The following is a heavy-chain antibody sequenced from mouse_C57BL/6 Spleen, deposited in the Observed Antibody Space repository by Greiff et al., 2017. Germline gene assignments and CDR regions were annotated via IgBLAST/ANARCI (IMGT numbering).Heavy chain of an antibody. J-gene: IGHJ3*01. D-gene: IGHD2-4*01. CDR3: TVDYWFAY. V-gene: IGHV6-3*01. CDR1: GFTFSNYW. Sequence: EVQRVESGGGLVQPGGSMKLSCVASGFTFSNYWMNWVRQSPEKGLEWVAQIRLKSDNYATHYAESVKGRFTISRDDSKSSVYLQMNNLRAEDTGIYYCTVDYWFAYWGQGTLVTVSA. CDR2: IRLKSDNYAT.